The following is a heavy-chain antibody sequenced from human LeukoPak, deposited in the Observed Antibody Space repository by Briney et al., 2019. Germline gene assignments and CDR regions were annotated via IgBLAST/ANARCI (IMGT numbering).Heavy chain of an antibody. CDR3: VSFYETY. CDR2: INSDGSWT. Sequence: GGSLRLSCAASGNYWMHWVRQAPGKGLVWVSHINSDGSWTSYADSVKGRFTISKDNAKNTVYLQMDNLRAEDTAVYYCVSFYETYWGRGTLVTVSS. CDR1: GNYW. J-gene: IGHJ4*02. V-gene: IGHV3-74*01. D-gene: IGHD2-2*01.